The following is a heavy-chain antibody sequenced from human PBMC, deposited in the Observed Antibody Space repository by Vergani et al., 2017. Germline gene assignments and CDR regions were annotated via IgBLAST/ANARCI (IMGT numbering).Heavy chain of an antibody. V-gene: IGHV3-23*04. D-gene: IGHD2/OR15-2a*01. CDR1: GFSFNSYW. CDR2: ISGHGDRT. Sequence: DVHLAESGGGFFQPGGSLRLSCSASGFSFNSYWMHWVRQVPGKGLLWVSAISGHGDRTYYADSVKGRFTISRDNSKNTVYLQMNSLKAEDRATYYCAREERSNTSPFVGDWGQGTLVTVSS. J-gene: IGHJ4*02. CDR3: AREERSNTSPFVGD.